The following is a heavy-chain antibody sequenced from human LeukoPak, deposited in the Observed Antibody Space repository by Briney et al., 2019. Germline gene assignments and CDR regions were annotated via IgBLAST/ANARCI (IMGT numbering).Heavy chain of an antibody. Sequence: SETLSLTCTVSGGSYYWSWIRQPPGKGLEWIGFVYYSGNTNYNPSLKSRVTISLDTSKNQFSLKLRSVTTADTAVYYCARGRYELDYWGQGTLVTVSS. D-gene: IGHD3-3*01. J-gene: IGHJ4*02. CDR1: GGSYY. CDR2: VYYSGNT. V-gene: IGHV4-59*01. CDR3: ARGRYELDY.